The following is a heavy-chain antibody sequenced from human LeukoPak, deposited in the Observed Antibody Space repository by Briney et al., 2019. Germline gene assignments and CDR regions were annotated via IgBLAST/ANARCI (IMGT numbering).Heavy chain of an antibody. D-gene: IGHD4-23*01. J-gene: IGHJ6*03. CDR2: IIPIFGTA. V-gene: IGHV1-69*05. CDR1: GGTFSSYA. CDR3: AIQPPPTTVVTRRNYYYYMDV. Sequence: SVKVSCKASGGTFSSYAISWVRQAPGQGLEWMGGIIPIFGTANYAQKFQGRVTITTDESTSTAYMELSSLRSEDTAVYYCAIQPPPTTVVTRRNYYYYMDVWGKGTKVTVSS.